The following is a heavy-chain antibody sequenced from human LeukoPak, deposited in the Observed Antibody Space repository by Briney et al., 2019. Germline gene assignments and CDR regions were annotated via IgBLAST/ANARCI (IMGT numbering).Heavy chain of an antibody. V-gene: IGHV4-39*01. CDR3: ARLYVLRFLEWSPTSRTVRDAFDI. D-gene: IGHD3-3*01. J-gene: IGHJ3*02. Sequence: SETLSLTCTVSGGSISSSSYYWGWIRQPPGEGLEWLGSIFYSGNTYYDPALKSRVPISVDTPKNQFSVKLSSVTAADTAVYYCARLYVLRFLEWSPTSRTVRDAFDIWGQGTMVAVSS. CDR1: GGSISSSSYY. CDR2: IFYSGNT.